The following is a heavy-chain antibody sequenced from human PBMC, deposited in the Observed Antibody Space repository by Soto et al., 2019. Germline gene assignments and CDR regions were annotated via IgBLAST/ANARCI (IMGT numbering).Heavy chain of an antibody. V-gene: IGHV1-69*12. CDR2: IIPIFGTA. CDR1: GGTFSSYA. D-gene: IGHD3-3*01. CDR3: AREGGLTHCDLGGWFDP. J-gene: IGHJ5*02. Sequence: QVQLVQSGAEVKKPGSSVKVSCKASGGTFSSYAISWVRQAPGQGLEWMGGIIPIFGTANYAQKFQDRVTITADESTSTAYMELSSLRSEDTAVYYCAREGGLTHCDLGGWFDPWGQGTLVTVSS.